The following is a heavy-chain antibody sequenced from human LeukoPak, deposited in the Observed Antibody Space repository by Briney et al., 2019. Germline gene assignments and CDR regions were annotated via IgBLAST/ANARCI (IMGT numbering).Heavy chain of an antibody. CDR2: ISGSGGST. Sequence: GGSLRLSCAASGFTFSSYAMSWVRQAPGKGLEWVSAISGSGGSTYYADSVKGRFTISRDNSKNTLYLQMNSLRAEDTAVYYCANGFTYYDFRSGFDYWGQGTLVTVSS. V-gene: IGHV3-23*01. J-gene: IGHJ4*02. CDR3: ANGFTYYDFRSGFDY. D-gene: IGHD3-3*01. CDR1: GFTFSSYA.